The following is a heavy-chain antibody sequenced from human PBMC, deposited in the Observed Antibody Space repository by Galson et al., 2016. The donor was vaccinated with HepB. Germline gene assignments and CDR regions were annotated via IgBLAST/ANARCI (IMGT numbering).Heavy chain of an antibody. CDR3: ARVYDYVWVGSHFDY. CDR1: GFTFRNHW. D-gene: IGHD3-16*01. Sequence: SLRLSCAASGFTFRNHWMHWVRQAPGKGLVWISRINSDGSGTTNADSVKGRFTISRDNAKNTVYLQMDSLRAEDTAVYYCARVYDYVWVGSHFDYWGQGTLVTVSS. CDR2: INSDGSGT. V-gene: IGHV3-74*01. J-gene: IGHJ4*02.